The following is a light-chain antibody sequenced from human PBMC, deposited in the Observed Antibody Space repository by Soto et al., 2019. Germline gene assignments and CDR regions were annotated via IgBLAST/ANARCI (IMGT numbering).Light chain of an antibody. V-gene: IGLV2-14*01. CDR1: SSDVVGYNY. CDR2: DVS. CDR3: SSYTSSSTLEYV. Sequence: QCVLTQPASVSAAPGQSITISCTGTSSDVVGYNYVSWYQQHPGKAPKLMIYDVSNRPSGASNRFSGSKSGNTASLTISGLQAEDEADYYCSSYTSSSTLEYVFGTGTKVTVL. J-gene: IGLJ1*01.